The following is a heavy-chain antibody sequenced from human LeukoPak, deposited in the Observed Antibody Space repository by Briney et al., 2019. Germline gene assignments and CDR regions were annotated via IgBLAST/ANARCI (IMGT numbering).Heavy chain of an antibody. CDR3: ARDVAHGSGSYFPTPYYGMDV. Sequence: ASVKVSCKASGYSFTSYGISWVRQAPGQGLEWMGWISAYNGNTNYAQKLQGRVTMTTYTSTSTAYMELRSLRSDDTAVYYCARDVAHGSGSYFPTPYYGMDVWGQGTTVTVSS. CDR1: GYSFTSYG. V-gene: IGHV1-18*01. D-gene: IGHD3-10*01. J-gene: IGHJ6*02. CDR2: ISAYNGNT.